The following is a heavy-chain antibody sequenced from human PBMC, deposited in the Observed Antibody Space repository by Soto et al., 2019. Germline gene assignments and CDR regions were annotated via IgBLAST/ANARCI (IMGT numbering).Heavy chain of an antibody. J-gene: IGHJ2*01. CDR3: ARPDFGDYGFFDL. CDR1: GGPFSSHT. D-gene: IGHD4-17*01. V-gene: IGHV1-69*08. CDR2: IIPALGTT. Sequence: QDQLVQSGAEVKKPGSSVKVSCKAFGGPFSSHTFSWVRQAPGQGLEWMGRIIPALGTTTYAQKFQGRVTITADKSVTTAHMELNSLRPEDRAVYYCARPDFGDYGFFDLWGRGTLVTVSS.